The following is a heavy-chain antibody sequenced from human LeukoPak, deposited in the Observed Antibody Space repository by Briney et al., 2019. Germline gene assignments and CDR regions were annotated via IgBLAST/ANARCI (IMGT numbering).Heavy chain of an antibody. CDR3: ARDFWGSSTTRGINAFDI. J-gene: IGHJ3*02. D-gene: IGHD7-27*01. V-gene: IGHV4-39*02. Sequence: SETLSLTCTVSGGSISSSSYYWGWIRQPPGKGLEWIGNIYYSGSTYYNPSLKSRVTISVDTSKNQFSLKLSSVTAADTAVYYCARDFWGSSTTRGINAFDIWGQGTMVTVSS. CDR1: GGSISSSSYY. CDR2: IYYSGST.